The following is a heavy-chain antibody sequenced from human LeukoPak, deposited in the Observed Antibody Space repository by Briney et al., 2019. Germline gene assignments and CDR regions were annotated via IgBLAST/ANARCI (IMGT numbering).Heavy chain of an antibody. CDR2: IYYSGST. D-gene: IGHD3-3*01. J-gene: IGHJ4*02. CDR1: GGSISSSSYY. Sequence: PSETLSLTCAVSGGSISSSSYYWGCIRQPPGKGLECIGSIYYSGSTYYNPSLKSRVTISVDTSKHQFSLKLSSVTAADTAVYYCARRRITIFGVVTKPFDYWGQGTLVTVSS. V-gene: IGHV4-39*07. CDR3: ARRRITIFGVVTKPFDY.